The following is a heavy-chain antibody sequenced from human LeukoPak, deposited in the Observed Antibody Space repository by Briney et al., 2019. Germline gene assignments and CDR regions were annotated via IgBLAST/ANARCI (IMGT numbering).Heavy chain of an antibody. V-gene: IGHV3-9*01. CDR3: ARSQRRRNSDYSSSSWISDY. D-gene: IGHD6-6*01. CDR2: ISWNSGSI. Sequence: GGSLRLSCAASGFTFDDYAMHWVRQAPGKGLEWVSGISWNSGSIGYADSVKGRFTISRDNAKNSLYLQMNSLRAEDTAVYYCARSQRRRNSDYSSSSWISDYWGQGTLVTVSS. J-gene: IGHJ4*02. CDR1: GFTFDDYA.